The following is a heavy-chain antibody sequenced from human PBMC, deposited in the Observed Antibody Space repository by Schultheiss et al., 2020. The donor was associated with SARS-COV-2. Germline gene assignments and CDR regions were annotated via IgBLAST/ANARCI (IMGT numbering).Heavy chain of an antibody. CDR1: GFAYSNFW. CDR3: ARDYRGSGYIFGHYYYGMDV. Sequence: GSLRLSCAASGFAYSNFWMSWVRQAPGKGLEWVAMIRPDGSDNYHVDSVKGRFTISRDNAKDSLYLQMNSLRAEDTAVYYCARDYRGSGYIFGHYYYGMDVWGQGTTVTVSS. V-gene: IGHV3-7*01. D-gene: IGHD3-22*01. CDR2: IRPDGSDN. J-gene: IGHJ6*02.